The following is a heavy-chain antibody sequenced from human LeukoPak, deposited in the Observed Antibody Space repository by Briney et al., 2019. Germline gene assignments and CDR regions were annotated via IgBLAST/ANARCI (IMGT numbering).Heavy chain of an antibody. D-gene: IGHD6-13*01. V-gene: IGHV1-69*05. Sequence: SVKVSCKASGGTFSSYAISWVRQAPGQGLERMGGIIPIFGTANYAQKFQGRVTITTDESTSTAYMELSSLRSEDTAVYYCARGDSSSWDFDYWGQGTLVTVSS. CDR3: ARGDSSSWDFDY. CDR2: IIPIFGTA. J-gene: IGHJ4*02. CDR1: GGTFSSYA.